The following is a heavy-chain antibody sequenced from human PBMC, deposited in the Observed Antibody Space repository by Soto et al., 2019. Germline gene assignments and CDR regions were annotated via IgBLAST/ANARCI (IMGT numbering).Heavy chain of an antibody. CDR2: INHSGST. CDR1: GGSFSGYY. Sequence: SETLSLTCAVYGGSFSGYYWTWIRQPPGTGLEWIGEINHSGSTNYNPSLKSRVTISVDTSKNQFSLKLSSLTAADTAVYYCARSEATVLYYWGQGTLVTVSS. V-gene: IGHV4-34*01. CDR3: ARSEATVLYY. J-gene: IGHJ4*02. D-gene: IGHD4-17*01.